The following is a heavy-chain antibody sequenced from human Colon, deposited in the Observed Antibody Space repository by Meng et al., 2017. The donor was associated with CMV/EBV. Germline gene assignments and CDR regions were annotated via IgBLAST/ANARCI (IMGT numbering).Heavy chain of an antibody. J-gene: IGHJ6*02. V-gene: IGHV4-34*01. CDR1: GGSFSGYY. CDR3: ARGRARGPQRLYYYGMDV. Sequence: SQTLSLTCAVYGGSFSGYYWSWIRQPPGKGLEWIGEINHSGSTNYNPSLKSRVTISVDTSKNQFSLKLSSVTAADTAVYYCARGRARGPQRLYYYGMDVWDQGTTVTVSS. CDR2: INHSGST.